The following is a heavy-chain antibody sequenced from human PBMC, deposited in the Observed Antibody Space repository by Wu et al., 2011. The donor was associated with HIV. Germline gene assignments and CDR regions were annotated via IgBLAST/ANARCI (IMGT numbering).Heavy chain of an antibody. J-gene: IGHJ6*03. V-gene: IGHV1-69*14. CDR3: ARSGEAAEYYYYYMNV. D-gene: IGHD2-15*01. CDR1: GDSLTKYA. CDR2: IIPNSGTT. Sequence: QVLLVQSGAEVKKPGSSVKVSCKASGDSLTKYAFSWVRQAPGQGLEWMGGIIPNSGTTNYARKFQGRFTVTADTSTTTVHMELRSLRSEDTAVYYCARSGEAAEYYYYYMNVWGKRDHSHTLL.